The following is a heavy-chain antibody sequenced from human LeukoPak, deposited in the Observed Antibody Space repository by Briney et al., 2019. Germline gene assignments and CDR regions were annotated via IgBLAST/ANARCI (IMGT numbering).Heavy chain of an antibody. CDR1: GFTFSSYG. CDR3: AKGSQWELFDY. J-gene: IGHJ4*02. D-gene: IGHD1-26*01. CDR2: ISYDGSNK. V-gene: IGHV3-30*18. Sequence: GGSPRLSCAASGFTFSSYGMPWVRQAPGKGLEWVAVISYDGSNKYYADSVKGRFTISRDNSKNTLYLQMNSLRAEDTAVYYCAKGSQWELFDYWGQGTLVTVSS.